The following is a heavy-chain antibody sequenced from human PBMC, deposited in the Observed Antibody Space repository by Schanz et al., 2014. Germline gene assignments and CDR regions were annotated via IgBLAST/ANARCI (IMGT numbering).Heavy chain of an antibody. CDR3: ERGHSASLERGAHYYMDV. Sequence: QVQLQESGPGLVRPSETLSLTCTVSGGSISSYYWCWIRQSPGKGPELIGYITYSGGTNHNASPKSVDTISVNTTKNQFTLTVTAVTAANTAIYYVERGHSASLERGAHYYMDVWGKGTTVTVSS. V-gene: IGHV4-59*01. CDR1: GGSISSYY. CDR2: ITYSGGT. J-gene: IGHJ6*03. D-gene: IGHD1-26*01.